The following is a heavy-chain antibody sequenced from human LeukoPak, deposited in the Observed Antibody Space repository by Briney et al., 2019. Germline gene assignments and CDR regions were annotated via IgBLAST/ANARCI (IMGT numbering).Heavy chain of an antibody. CDR2: IYYSGRT. J-gene: IGHJ5*02. Sequence: PSETLSLTCTVSGGSISSYYWSWIRQPPGKGLEWIGYIYYSGRTNYNPSLKSRITILVDTSKNQFSLKLSSVTAADTAVYYCARAETQYYDFWSGYHNWLDPWGQGTLVTVSS. V-gene: IGHV4-59*01. D-gene: IGHD3-3*01. CDR3: ARAETQYYDFWSGYHNWLDP. CDR1: GGSISSYY.